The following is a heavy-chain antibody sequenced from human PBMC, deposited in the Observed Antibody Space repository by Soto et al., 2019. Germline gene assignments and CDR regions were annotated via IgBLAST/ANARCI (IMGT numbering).Heavy chain of an antibody. CDR1: GFNFSSYW. V-gene: IGHV3-74*01. CDR3: AKDNLAAVTAGIGNGMGV. J-gene: IGHJ6*02. D-gene: IGHD2-21*02. Sequence: EVQLVESGGGLVQPGGSLRLSCTASGFNFSSYWTHWVRQVPGRGLVWVSRINSDGSRTSYADSVKGRFTISKDNAKNTLYLQMNSLRAEDTGVYYCAKDNLAAVTAGIGNGMGVWGRGTPVTVSS. CDR2: INSDGSRT.